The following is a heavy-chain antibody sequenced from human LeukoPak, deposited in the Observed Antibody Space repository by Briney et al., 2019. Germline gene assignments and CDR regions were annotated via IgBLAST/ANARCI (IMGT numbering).Heavy chain of an antibody. Sequence: PGGSLRLSCAASGFTVITNDMTWVRQAPGKGLEWVSVLYSDGNTKYADSVQCRFTISRDNSKNTLYLQMNSLRAEDTAVYYCARDRRGDSSGYLYYFDYWGQGTLVTVSS. CDR2: LYSDGNT. CDR1: GFTVITND. CDR3: ARDRRGDSSGYLYYFDY. J-gene: IGHJ4*02. D-gene: IGHD3-22*01. V-gene: IGHV3-53*01.